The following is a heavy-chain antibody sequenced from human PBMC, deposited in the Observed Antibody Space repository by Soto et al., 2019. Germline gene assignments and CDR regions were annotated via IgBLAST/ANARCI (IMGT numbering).Heavy chain of an antibody. CDR2: VHISGHS. CDR3: ARVPQSCSAHSCYFDA. V-gene: IGHV4-4*02. Sequence: QVHLQESGPGLVAPSGTLSLTCTLSGGSVRAPDWWSWFRQSPDKGLEWIAEVHISGHSNYNPCLRSRVSVSIDSSKNQFYLNLNAVTAADTAIYYCARVPQSCSAHSCYFDAWGEGTQVTISS. CDR1: GGSVRAPDW. D-gene: IGHD2-15*01. J-gene: IGHJ5*01.